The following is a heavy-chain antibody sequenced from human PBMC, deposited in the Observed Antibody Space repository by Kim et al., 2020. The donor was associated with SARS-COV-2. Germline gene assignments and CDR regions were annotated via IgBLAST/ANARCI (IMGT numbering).Heavy chain of an antibody. J-gene: IGHJ4*02. D-gene: IGHD4-17*01. V-gene: IGHV1-69*13. CDR3: ARVNDPLLGDNSYYFDY. CDR2: IIPIFGTA. CDR1: GGTFSSYA. Sequence: SVKVSCKASGGTFSSYAISWVRQAPGQGLEWMGGIIPIFGTANYAQKFQGRVTITADESTSTAYMELSSLRSEDTAVYYCARVNDPLLGDNSYYFDYWGQGTLVTVSS.